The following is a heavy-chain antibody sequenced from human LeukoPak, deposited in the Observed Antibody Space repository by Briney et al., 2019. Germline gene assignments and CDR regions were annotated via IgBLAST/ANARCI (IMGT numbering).Heavy chain of an antibody. CDR2: IFHSGST. CDR1: GASVSGGTYS. CDR3: AGEYSTSYRFDF. Sequence: SETLSLTCAVSGASVSGGTYSWSWIRQPPGKGLELIGYIFHSGSTYYSPSLRGRVTMSIDGSNNQFSLRLNSMTAADTALYYCAGEYSTSYRFDFWGQGTLVTVSS. V-gene: IGHV4-30-2*01. J-gene: IGHJ4*02. D-gene: IGHD5-18*01.